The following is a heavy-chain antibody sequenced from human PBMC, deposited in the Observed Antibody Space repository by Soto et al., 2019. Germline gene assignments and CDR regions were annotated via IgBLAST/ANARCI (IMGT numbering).Heavy chain of an antibody. V-gene: IGHV4-31*03. CDR2: IYYSGST. J-gene: IGHJ4*02. D-gene: IGHD3-3*01. CDR3: ARAGNGITIFGVVITYFDY. Sequence: KLSETLSLTCTVSGGSISSGGYYWSWIRQHPGKGLEWIGYIYYSGSTYYNPSLKSRVTISVDTSKNQFSLKLSSVTAADTAVYYCARAGNGITIFGVVITYFDYWGQGTLVTVSS. CDR1: GGSISSGGYY.